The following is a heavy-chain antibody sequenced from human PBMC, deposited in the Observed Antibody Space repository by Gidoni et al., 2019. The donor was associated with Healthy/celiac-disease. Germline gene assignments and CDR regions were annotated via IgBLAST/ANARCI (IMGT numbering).Heavy chain of an antibody. J-gene: IGHJ4*02. CDR2: INPSGGSK. CDR1: GYTFTSYY. D-gene: IGHD6-13*01. Sequence: QVQLVQSGAEVKKPGASVKVSCKASGYTFTSYYMHGVRQAPGKGLGWMGIINPSGGSKSYEQKFQGRVTMTRDTPTSTAYMGWRSRRSEDTAVYYGASRVAAAGLDYWGQGTLVTVSS. V-gene: IGHV1-46*01. CDR3: ASRVAAAGLDY.